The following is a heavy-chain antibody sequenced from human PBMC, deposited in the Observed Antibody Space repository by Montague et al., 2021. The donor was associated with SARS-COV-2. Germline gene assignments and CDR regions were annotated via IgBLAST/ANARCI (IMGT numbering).Heavy chain of an antibody. CDR1: GFSLSTSGLC. J-gene: IGHJ4*02. CDR3: AREIAAAPDY. V-gene: IGHV2-70*11. D-gene: IGHD6-13*01. Sequence: PALVKPTQTLTLTCTFSGFSLSTSGLCVSWIRQPPGKALEWLARIDWHADKYYSTSLKTKLTISKDTSKNQVVLTMTNMDPVDTATYYCAREIAAAPDYWGQGTLVTVSS. CDR2: IDWHADK.